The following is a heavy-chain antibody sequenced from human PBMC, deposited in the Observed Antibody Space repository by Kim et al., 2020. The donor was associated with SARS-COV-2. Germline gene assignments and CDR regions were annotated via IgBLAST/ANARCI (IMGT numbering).Heavy chain of an antibody. V-gene: IGHV4-34*01. J-gene: IGHJ6*04. D-gene: IGHD3-3*01. CDR2: ST. Sequence: STNYNPSLKSRISLTADTSKSQVSLKLSSVTAADTAVYYCARRHSSLDLDVWGKGTTVIVSS. CDR3: ARRHSSLDLDV.